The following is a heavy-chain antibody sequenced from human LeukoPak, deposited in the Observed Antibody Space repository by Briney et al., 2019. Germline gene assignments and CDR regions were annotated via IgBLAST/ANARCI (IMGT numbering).Heavy chain of an antibody. CDR3: TTGIRGD. J-gene: IGHJ4*02. Sequence: GGSLRLSCAASGFIFSNFAMSWVRQAPGKGLEWVGRIASKTDGGTADYAAPVKGRFTISRDDSKNTLFLQMNSLKTEDTAVYYCTTGIRGDCGQGTLVTVSS. CDR2: IASKTDGGTA. V-gene: IGHV3-15*04. CDR1: GFIFSNFA.